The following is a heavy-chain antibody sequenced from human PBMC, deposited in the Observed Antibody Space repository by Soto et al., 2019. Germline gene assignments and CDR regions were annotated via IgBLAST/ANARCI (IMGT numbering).Heavy chain of an antibody. Sequence: EVQLVESGGGLAKPGGSLRLSCAASGFAFGDYSMNWVGQAPGKGLEWASSISPSSDDIHYADSVKGRFTISRDNAKNSVYLQMNSLRGEDTALYYCARPRGNRGYDLIDYWGQGTLVTVSS. V-gene: IGHV3-21*06. J-gene: IGHJ4*02. CDR2: ISPSSDDI. D-gene: IGHD5-12*01. CDR1: GFAFGDYS. CDR3: ARPRGNRGYDLIDY.